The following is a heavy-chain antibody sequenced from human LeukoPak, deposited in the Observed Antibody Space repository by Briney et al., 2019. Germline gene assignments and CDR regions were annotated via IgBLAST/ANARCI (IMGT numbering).Heavy chain of an antibody. CDR1: GFTFSSYS. V-gene: IGHV3-21*01. J-gene: IGHJ5*02. CDR2: ITSSSDYI. CDR3: ARESKSGYGMWA. Sequence: KPGGSLRLSCTASGFTFSSYSMNWVRQAPGKGLEWVSSITSSSDYIYYADSVKGRFTISRDNAENSLHLQMNSLRADDTAVYYCARESKSGYGMWAWGQGTLVTVSS. D-gene: IGHD5-18*01.